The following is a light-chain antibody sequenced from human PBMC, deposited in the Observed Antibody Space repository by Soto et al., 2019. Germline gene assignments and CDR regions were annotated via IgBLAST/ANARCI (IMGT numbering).Light chain of an antibody. J-gene: IGLJ2*01. CDR1: STLVGSYTL. Sequence: QSALTQPASVSGSPGQSITISCTGTSTLVGSYTLVSWYQHHAGKAPKLMIYEDTKRPSGVSDRFSGSKSGNTASLTISGLQAEDEADYYCCSYASNSNFVFGGGTKLTVL. CDR3: CSYASNSNFV. V-gene: IGLV2-23*02. CDR2: EDT.